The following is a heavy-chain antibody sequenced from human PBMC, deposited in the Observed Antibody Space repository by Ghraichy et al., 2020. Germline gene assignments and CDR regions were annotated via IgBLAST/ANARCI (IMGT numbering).Heavy chain of an antibody. CDR1: GGSFSGYY. V-gene: IGHV4-34*01. CDR3: ARWRGWSGYYTGKPFDY. Sequence: SETLSLTCAVYGGSFSGYYWSWIRQPPGKGLEWIGEINHSGSTNFNPSFKSRVTISVDTSKNQFSLKLSSVTAADTAVYYCARWRGWSGYYTGKPFDYWGQGTLVTVSS. J-gene: IGHJ4*02. D-gene: IGHD3-3*01. CDR2: INHSGST.